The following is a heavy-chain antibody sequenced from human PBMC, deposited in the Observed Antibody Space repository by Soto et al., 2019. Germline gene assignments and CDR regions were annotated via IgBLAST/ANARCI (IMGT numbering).Heavy chain of an antibody. CDR1: GYTLTELS. V-gene: IGHV1-24*01. Sequence: ASVKVSCKVSGYTLTELSMHWVRQAPGKGLEWMGGFDPEDGETIYAQKFQGRVTMTEDTSTDTAYMELSSLRSEDTAVYYCATSVYYYDSSGYTFDYWGQGTLVTVSS. CDR2: FDPEDGET. CDR3: ATSVYYYDSSGYTFDY. J-gene: IGHJ4*02. D-gene: IGHD3-22*01.